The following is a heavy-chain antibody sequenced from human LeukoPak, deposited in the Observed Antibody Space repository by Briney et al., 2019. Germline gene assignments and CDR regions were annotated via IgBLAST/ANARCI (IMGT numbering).Heavy chain of an antibody. CDR1: GYTFTGYY. CDR2: IIPIFGTA. J-gene: IGHJ3*02. D-gene: IGHD2-2*01. CDR3: AGVPAADDAFDI. Sequence: SVKVSCKASGYTFTGYYMHWVRQAPGQGLEWMGGIIPIFGTANYAQKFQGRVTITADESTSTAYMELSSLRSEDTAVYYCAGVPAADDAFDIWGQGTMVTVSS. V-gene: IGHV1-69*13.